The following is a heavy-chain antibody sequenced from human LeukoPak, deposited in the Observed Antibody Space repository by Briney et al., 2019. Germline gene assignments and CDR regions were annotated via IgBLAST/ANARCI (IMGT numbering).Heavy chain of an antibody. Sequence: ASVKVSFKASGYTFTNYAINWVRQAPGQGLGWMGWISVYNDNTKSAQKIQDRVTITTDTSTNTAYMELRSLRSDDTAMYYCARGQKMVTAIRPLYYMDVWGKGTTVTVSS. CDR3: ARGQKMVTAIRPLYYMDV. D-gene: IGHD2-21*02. J-gene: IGHJ6*03. CDR1: GYTFTNYA. CDR2: ISVYNDNT. V-gene: IGHV1-18*01.